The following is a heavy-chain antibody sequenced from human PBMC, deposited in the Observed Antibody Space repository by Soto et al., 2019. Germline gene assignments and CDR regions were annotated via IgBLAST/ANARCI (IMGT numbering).Heavy chain of an antibody. CDR2: IGGTGTDT. D-gene: IGHD1-20*01. Sequence: DVHLLESGGGLVQPGGSLTLSCAASRFTFSDFAMSWVRQAPGKGLEWVSSIGGTGTDTHYADSVKGRFNISRDNSRNTLYLQIDSLRDEDTAVYYCAKDAVPYNGKWDWFDSWGQGTLVIVSS. CDR3: AKDAVPYNGKWDWFDS. J-gene: IGHJ5*01. CDR1: RFTFSDFA. V-gene: IGHV3-23*01.